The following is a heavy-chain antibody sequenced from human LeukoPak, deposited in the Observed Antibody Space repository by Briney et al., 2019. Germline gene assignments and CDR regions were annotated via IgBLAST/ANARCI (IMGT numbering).Heavy chain of an antibody. J-gene: IGHJ1*01. CDR1: GFTFSSYA. V-gene: IGHV3-30-3*01. CDR2: ISYDGSNK. CDR3: ARTHSSSWYREYFQH. D-gene: IGHD6-13*01. Sequence: GGSLRLSCAASGFTFSSYAMHWVRQAPGKGQEWVAVISYDGSNKYYADSVKGRFTISRDNSKNTLYLQMNSLRAEDTAVYYCARTHSSSWYREYFQHWGQGTLVTVSS.